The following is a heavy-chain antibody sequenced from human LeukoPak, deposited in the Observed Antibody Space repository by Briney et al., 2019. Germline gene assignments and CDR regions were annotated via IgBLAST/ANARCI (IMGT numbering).Heavy chain of an antibody. CDR2: ISISGGST. CDR3: ANEIRPNDH. J-gene: IGHJ4*02. D-gene: IGHD4-17*01. CDR1: GFTFSSHA. Sequence: GGSLRLSCAASGFTFSSHAMSWVRQAPGKGLEWVSAISISGGSTYYADSVKGRFTISRDNTKNTLYLQMNSLRPEDTAVYYCANEIRPNDHWGQGTLVTVSS. V-gene: IGHV3-23*01.